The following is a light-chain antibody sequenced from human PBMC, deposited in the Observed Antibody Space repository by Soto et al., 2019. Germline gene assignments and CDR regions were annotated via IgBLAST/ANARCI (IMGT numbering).Light chain of an antibody. J-gene: IGKJ4*01. CDR3: QQYENLPLT. V-gene: IGKV1-33*01. CDR2: DAS. CDR1: QDIRNY. Sequence: DIQMTQSPSSLSVSVGDRVTITCQASQDIRNYLNWYQQKPGKAPKLLIYDASSLETGVPSRFSGSGSGTDFTFTISSLQPEDIAIYYCQQYENLPLTFGGGTKVEIK.